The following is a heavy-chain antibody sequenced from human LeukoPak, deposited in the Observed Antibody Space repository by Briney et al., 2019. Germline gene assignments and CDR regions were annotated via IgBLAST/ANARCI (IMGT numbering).Heavy chain of an antibody. J-gene: IGHJ4*02. CDR2: ISGSGDGT. V-gene: IGHV3-23*01. CDR1: GFTLSNYG. CDR3: ARGFGYGSLDY. D-gene: IGHD5-12*01. Sequence: PGGSLRLSCAASGFTLSNYGMNWVRQAPGKGLEWVSIISGSGDGTFYADSVKGRFTISRDSSKNTVYLQMNSLRAGDTAIYYCARGFGYGSLDYWGQGTLVTVSS.